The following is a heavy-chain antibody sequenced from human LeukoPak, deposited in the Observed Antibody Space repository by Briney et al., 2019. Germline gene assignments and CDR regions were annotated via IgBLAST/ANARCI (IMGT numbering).Heavy chain of an antibody. CDR2: INHSGST. J-gene: IGHJ4*02. CDR3: ARVPYSGSYSSPYFDY. CDR1: GGSFSGYY. V-gene: IGHV4-34*01. D-gene: IGHD1-26*01. Sequence: SETLSLTCAVYGGSFSGYYWSWIRQPPGKGLEWIGEINHSGSTNYNPSLKSRVTISVDTSKNQFSLKLSSVTAADTAVYYCARVPYSGSYSSPYFDYWGQGTLVTVSS.